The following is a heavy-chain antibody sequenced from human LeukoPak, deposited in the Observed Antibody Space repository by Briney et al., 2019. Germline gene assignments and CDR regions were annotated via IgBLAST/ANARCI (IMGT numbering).Heavy chain of an antibody. J-gene: IGHJ2*01. CDR2: IVPILGTA. Sequence: SVKVSCKASGGTFSSYAISWVRQAPRQGQEWMGGIVPILGTASYAQNFRGRVTITADESTSTALMELSSRSVDDTAASSCSSNVWLRGGDYWYFDLWGRGTLVTVSS. D-gene: IGHD3-16*01. CDR1: GGTFSSYA. CDR3: SSNVWLRGGDYWYFDL. V-gene: IGHV1-69*01.